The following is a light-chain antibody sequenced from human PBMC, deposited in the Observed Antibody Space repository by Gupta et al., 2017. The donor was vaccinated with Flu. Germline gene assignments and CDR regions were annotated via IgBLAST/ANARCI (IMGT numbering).Light chain of an antibody. CDR1: SVRIASTY. CDR3: QSYDSSNWV. V-gene: IGLV6-57*03. J-gene: IGLJ3*02. Sequence: NFMLTPPHSVAESPGKTVTISWPRRSVRIASTYVQSYQQHPGSAPTTVIYEDNQRPAEFPVRFSGSIDSSSNSASLTISGLKTEDEADYYCQSYDSSNWVFGGGTKLTVL. CDR2: EDN.